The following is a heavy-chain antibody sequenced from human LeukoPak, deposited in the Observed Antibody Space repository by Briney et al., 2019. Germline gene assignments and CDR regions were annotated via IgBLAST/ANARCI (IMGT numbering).Heavy chain of an antibody. CDR2: IYHSGST. J-gene: IGHJ5*02. D-gene: IGHD3-10*01. CDR1: GYSISSGYY. Sequence: SETLSLTCTVSGYSISSGYYWGWIRQPPGKGLEWIGSIYHSGSTYYNPSLKSRVTISVDTSKNQFSLKLSSVTAADTAVYYCARQIKLWFGELPRGFDPWGQGTLVTVSS. V-gene: IGHV4-38-2*02. CDR3: ARQIKLWFGELPRGFDP.